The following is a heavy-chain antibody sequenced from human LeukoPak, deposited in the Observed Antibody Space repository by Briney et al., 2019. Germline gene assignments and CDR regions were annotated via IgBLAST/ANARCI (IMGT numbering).Heavy chain of an antibody. CDR3: ARDLRFGELLS. CDR1: GFSFSSYA. J-gene: IGHJ4*02. D-gene: IGHD3-10*01. CDR2: ISYDGSTK. V-gene: IGHV3-30-3*01. Sequence: PGRSRGLSCAASGFSFSSYAMHWVRQAPGKGLEWVAVISYDGSTKYYADSVKGRFTISRDNSKTTLYLQMNSLRAEDTAVYYCARDLRFGELLSWGQGTLVTVSS.